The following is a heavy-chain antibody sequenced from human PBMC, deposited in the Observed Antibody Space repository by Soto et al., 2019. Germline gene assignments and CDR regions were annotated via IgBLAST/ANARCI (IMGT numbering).Heavy chain of an antibody. J-gene: IGHJ6*02. CDR1: GFTFSSYA. Sequence: GGSLRLSCAASGFTFSSYAMSWVRQAPGKGLEWVSAISGSGGSTYYADSVKGRFTISRDNSKNTLYLQMNSLRAEDKAVYYCAKEDGDGGYGPWAFNYYGMDVWGQGTTVTVSS. CDR3: AKEDGDGGYGPWAFNYYGMDV. V-gene: IGHV3-23*01. D-gene: IGHD5-12*01. CDR2: ISGSGGST.